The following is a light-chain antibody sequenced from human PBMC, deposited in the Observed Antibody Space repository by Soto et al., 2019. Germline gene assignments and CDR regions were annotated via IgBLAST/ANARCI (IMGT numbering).Light chain of an antibody. J-gene: IGLJ2*01. CDR2: NVS. Sequence: QSDLTQPASVSGSPGQSITISCTGTSSDVGAYNYVSWYQQHPGKAPKLMIYNVSYRPSGVSNRFSGSKSGNTASLTISGLQAEDDADYYCSSYTSSTAVVFGGGTKLTVL. CDR1: SSDVGAYNY. CDR3: SSYTSSTAVV. V-gene: IGLV2-14*03.